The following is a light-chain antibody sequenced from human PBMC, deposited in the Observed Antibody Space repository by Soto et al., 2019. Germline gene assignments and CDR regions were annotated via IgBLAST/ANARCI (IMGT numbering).Light chain of an antibody. CDR1: QSIGSS. V-gene: IGKV3-11*01. Sequence: ETVLTQSPATLSLSPGERATLSCRASQSIGSSLAWFQQKPGQAPRLLIYDASNRATGIPARFSGSGSGTDFTLTISSLEPEDFVVYYCQQRSNWYTFGQGTKLEIK. CDR2: DAS. J-gene: IGKJ2*01. CDR3: QQRSNWYT.